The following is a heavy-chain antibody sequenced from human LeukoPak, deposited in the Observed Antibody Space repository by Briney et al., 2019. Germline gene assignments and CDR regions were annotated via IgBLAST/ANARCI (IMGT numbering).Heavy chain of an antibody. CDR1: GFTFSNAW. CDR3: TTDSRQLLHTEYFQH. J-gene: IGHJ1*01. CDR2: IKSKTDGGTT. D-gene: IGHD2-2*01. Sequence: PGGSLRLSCAASGFTFSNAWMSWVRQAPGKGLEWVGRIKSKTDGGTTDYAAPVKGRFTISRDDSKNTLYLQMNSLKTEDTAVYYCTTDSRQLLHTEYFQHWGQGTPVTVSS. V-gene: IGHV3-15*01.